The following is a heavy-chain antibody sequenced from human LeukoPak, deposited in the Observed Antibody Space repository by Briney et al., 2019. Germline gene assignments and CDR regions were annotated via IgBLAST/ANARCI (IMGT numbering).Heavy chain of an antibody. J-gene: IGHJ4*02. CDR2: ISSSGSTI. V-gene: IGHV3-48*04. D-gene: IGHD3-10*01. CDR3: ARDRGVLLWFGESESTYYFDY. CDR1: GFIFGSYG. Sequence: GGSLRLSCAASGFIFGSYGMNWVRQAPGKGLEWVSYISSSGSTIYYADSVKGRFTISRDNAKNSLYLQMNSLRAEDTAVYYCARDRGVLLWFGESESTYYFDYWGQGTLVTVSS.